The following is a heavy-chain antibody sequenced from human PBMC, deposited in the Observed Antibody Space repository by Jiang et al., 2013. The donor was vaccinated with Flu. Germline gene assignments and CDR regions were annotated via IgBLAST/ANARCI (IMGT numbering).Heavy chain of an antibody. CDR1: GDSISSSSYY. V-gene: IGHV4-39*07. D-gene: IGHD1-26*01. Sequence: GSGLVKPSETLSLTCTVSGDSISSSSYYWGWLRQPPGKGLEWIGSFFYSGSTNYNPSLESRVTMSVDTSKNQFSLKLRSVTAADTAVYYCGRHLLAWEDGFRASYYFNYWGQGTLVTVSS. CDR2: FFYSGST. CDR3: GRHLLAWEDGFRASYYFNY. J-gene: IGHJ4*02.